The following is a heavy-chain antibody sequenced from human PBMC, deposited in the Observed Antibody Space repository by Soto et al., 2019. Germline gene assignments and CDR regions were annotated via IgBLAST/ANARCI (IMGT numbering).Heavy chain of an antibody. V-gene: IGHV3-7*05. CDR3: ARLLSRDHVPRYFDY. CDR2: IKQDGSEK. J-gene: IGHJ4*02. D-gene: IGHD1-26*01. CDR1: GFTFSSYW. Sequence: EVQLVESGGGLVQPGGSLRLSCAASGFTFSSYWMSWVRQAPGKGLEWVANIKQDGSEKYYVDSVKGRFTISRDNAKNSLYLQMNSLRAEDTAVYYCARLLSRDHVPRYFDYWGQGTLVTVSS.